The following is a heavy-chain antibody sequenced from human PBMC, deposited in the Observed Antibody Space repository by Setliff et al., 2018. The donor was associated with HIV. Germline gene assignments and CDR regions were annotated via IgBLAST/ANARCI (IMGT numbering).Heavy chain of an antibody. Sequence: PSETLSLTCTVSGGSISSYYWSWIRQPAGKGLEWIGRIYTSGSTNYNPSLKSRVTISIDTSNNQFALKLTSMTAADTAVYFCARLKSASGYFGFDSWGQGTLVTVSS. D-gene: IGHD5-12*01. J-gene: IGHJ4*02. CDR3: ARLKSASGYFGFDS. CDR2: IYTSGST. CDR1: GGSISSYY. V-gene: IGHV4-4*07.